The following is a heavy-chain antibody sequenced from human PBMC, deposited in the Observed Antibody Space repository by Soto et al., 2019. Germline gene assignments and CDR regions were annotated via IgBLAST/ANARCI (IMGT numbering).Heavy chain of an antibody. Sequence: IPSLARKVSGASIGANHWCSRVCQPPGKGLEWIANIHYSGTTNYNPSLASRVTPSVETSKNKFSLKMTSVTAADRAMYFGARYNSYDIDYSGRGTMVTVSS. V-gene: IGHV4-59*11. CDR1: GASIGANHW. J-gene: IGHJ4*02. CDR2: IHYSGTT. CDR3: ARYNSYDIDY. D-gene: IGHD1-1*01.